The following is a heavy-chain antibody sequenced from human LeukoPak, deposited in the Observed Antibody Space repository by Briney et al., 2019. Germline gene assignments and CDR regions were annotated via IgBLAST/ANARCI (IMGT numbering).Heavy chain of an antibody. CDR3: ARLSAMVTVYYYYMDV. CDR1: GYSFTSYW. D-gene: IGHD5-18*01. V-gene: IGHV5-51*01. Sequence: GESLKISCKGSGYSFTSYWIGWVRQMPGKGLEWMGIIYPGDSDTGYSPSFQGQVTISADKSISTAYLQWSSLKASDTAMYYCARLSAMVTVYYYYMDVWGKGTTVTVSS. J-gene: IGHJ6*03. CDR2: IYPGDSDT.